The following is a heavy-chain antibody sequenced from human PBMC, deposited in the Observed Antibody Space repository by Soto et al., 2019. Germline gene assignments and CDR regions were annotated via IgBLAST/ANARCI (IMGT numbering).Heavy chain of an antibody. D-gene: IGHD1-26*01. CDR3: ARHSTPWENNWFHP. CDR1: GASISNTDYS. V-gene: IGHV4-39*01. J-gene: IGHJ5*02. CDR2: MYYSGST. Sequence: PSETLSLTFTVSGASISNTDYSWGWIRQPPGKGLEWIGTMYYSGSTYYNPSLKSRVTISVDTSRKEVSLKLTSVTAADTAVYYRARHSTPWENNWFHPWGQGTLVTVSS.